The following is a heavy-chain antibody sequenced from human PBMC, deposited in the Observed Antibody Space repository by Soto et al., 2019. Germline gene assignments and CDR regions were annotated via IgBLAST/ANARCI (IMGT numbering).Heavy chain of an antibody. CDR2: ISGSGGST. CDR3: ARLSGYYMDV. CDR1: GFPFSSYA. V-gene: IGHV3-23*01. D-gene: IGHD1-26*01. J-gene: IGHJ6*03. Sequence: GGALRLSFAASGFPFSSYAMSLVRQAPGKGLEWVSAISGSGGSTYYADSVKGRFTISRDNSKNTLYLQMNSLRAEDTAVYYCARLSGYYMDVWGKGTTVTVSS.